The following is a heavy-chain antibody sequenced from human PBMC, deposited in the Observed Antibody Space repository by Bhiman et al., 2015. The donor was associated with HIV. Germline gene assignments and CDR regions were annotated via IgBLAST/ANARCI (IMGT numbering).Heavy chain of an antibody. CDR1: GFIVSSNY. V-gene: IGHV3-53*01. CDR2: LYSSGNT. J-gene: IGHJ4*02. Sequence: EVQLVESGGGLVQPGGSLGLSCAASGFIVSSNYMSWVRQAPGKGLEWVSTLYSSGNTYYADSVKGRFTISRDSSKNTLYLQIDTLKAEDTAVYYCARDLDYGDYLDYWGQGTLVTVSS. CDR3: ARDLDYGDYLDY. D-gene: IGHD4-17*01.